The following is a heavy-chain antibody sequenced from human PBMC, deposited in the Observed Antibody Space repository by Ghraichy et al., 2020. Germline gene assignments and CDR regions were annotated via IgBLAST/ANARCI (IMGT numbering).Heavy chain of an antibody. CDR1: GGTFSSYA. CDR3: ARNHHSGYDEGEGDYYYYMDV. V-gene: IGHV1-69*13. D-gene: IGHD5-12*01. Sequence: SVKVSCKASGGTFSSYAISWVRQAPGQGLEWMGGIIPIFGTANYAQKFQGRVTITADESTSTAYMELSSLRSEDTAVYYCARNHHSGYDEGEGDYYYYMDVWGKGTTVTVSS. J-gene: IGHJ6*03. CDR2: IIPIFGTA.